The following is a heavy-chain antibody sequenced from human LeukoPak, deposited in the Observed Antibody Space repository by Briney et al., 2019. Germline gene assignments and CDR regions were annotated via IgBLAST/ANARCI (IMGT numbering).Heavy chain of an antibody. CDR1: GGSFSGYY. CDR2: INHSGST. D-gene: IGHD2-21*02. CDR3: ARGRGAYCGGDCYFAFDI. V-gene: IGHV4-34*01. Sequence: SETLSLTCAVYGGSFSGYYWSWIRQPPGKGLEWIGEINHSGSTNYNPSLKSRVTISVDTSKNQFSLKLSSVTAADTAVYYCARGRGAYCGGDCYFAFDIWGQGTMVTVSS. J-gene: IGHJ3*02.